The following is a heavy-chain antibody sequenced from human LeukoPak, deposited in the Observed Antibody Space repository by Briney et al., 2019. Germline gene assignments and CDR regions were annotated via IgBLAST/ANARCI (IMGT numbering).Heavy chain of an antibody. CDR2: ISDSGGNT. Sequence: GGSLRLSCAASGFTFSNYGMSWVRQAPGKGLEWVSSISDSGGNTYYADSVKGRFSISRDNSKNTLYLQMNSLRAEDTAVYYCAKEVAARWYFDCWGQGTLVTVSS. D-gene: IGHD6-6*01. CDR1: GFTFSNYG. J-gene: IGHJ4*02. V-gene: IGHV3-23*01. CDR3: AKEVAARWYFDC.